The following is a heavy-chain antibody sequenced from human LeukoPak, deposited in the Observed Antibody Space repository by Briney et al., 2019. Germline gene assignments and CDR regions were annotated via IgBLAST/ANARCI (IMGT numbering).Heavy chain of an antibody. V-gene: IGHV1-18*01. CDR2: ISAYNGNT. J-gene: IGHJ4*02. CDR1: GYTFTSYG. Sequence: ASVKVSCKASGYTFTSYGISWVRQAPGQGLEWMGWISAYNGNTNYAQKFQGRVTMTRDTSTSTVYMELSSLRSEDTAVYYCARDTMATIPSGVWGQGTLVTVSS. CDR3: ARDTMATIPSGV. D-gene: IGHD5-24*01.